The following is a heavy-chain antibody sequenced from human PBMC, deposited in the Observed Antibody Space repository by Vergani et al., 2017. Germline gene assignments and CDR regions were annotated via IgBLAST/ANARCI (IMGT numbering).Heavy chain of an antibody. Sequence: QVQLVQSGPEVKKPGASVKVSCKASGYDFTNYGLGWVRQAPGQGLEWVGWISAYHGNTKYAQKFQGRVSVTTDTSTTTVYMELRRLTSDDTAVYYCARGQSGSYYRYFEHWGQGTLVIVSS. CDR3: ARGQSGSYYRYFEH. V-gene: IGHV1-18*01. CDR1: GYDFTNYG. CDR2: ISAYHGNT. J-gene: IGHJ1*01. D-gene: IGHD3-10*01.